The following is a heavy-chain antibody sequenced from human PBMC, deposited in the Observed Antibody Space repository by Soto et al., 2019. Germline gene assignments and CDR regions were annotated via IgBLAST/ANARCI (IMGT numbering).Heavy chain of an antibody. CDR2: IKTKTDGETT. V-gene: IGHV3-15*02. CDR3: TTVRITMIVLVNDH. CDR1: GITFSQAR. D-gene: IGHD3-22*01. J-gene: IGHJ5*02. Sequence: EVQLVESGGTLVKPGESLRLSCAASGITFSQARMTWVRQAPGKGLEWVGHIKTKTDGETTDYAAPVKGRFTISRDDSKNTLYLQMNSLKTADTAVYYCTTVRITMIVLVNDHWGQGTRVTVSS.